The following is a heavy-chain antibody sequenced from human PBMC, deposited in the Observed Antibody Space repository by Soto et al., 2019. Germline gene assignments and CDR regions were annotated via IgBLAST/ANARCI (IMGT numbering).Heavy chain of an antibody. J-gene: IGHJ5*02. CDR1: WYRFTSYW. V-gene: IGHV5-51*01. CDR3: ARKDKSGYFNGFDP. Sequence: VESLKICCRTAWYRFTSYWIAWVRKMHGKGLEWMGIIFPSDSDTRYSPSFQGQVTISADRSTSTVFLQCARLKASDTAVHFCARKDKSGYFNGFDPWGQGTLVTVSS. CDR2: IFPSDSDT. D-gene: IGHD3-22*01.